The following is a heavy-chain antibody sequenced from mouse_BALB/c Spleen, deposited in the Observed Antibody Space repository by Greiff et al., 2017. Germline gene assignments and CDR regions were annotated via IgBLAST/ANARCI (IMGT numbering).Heavy chain of an antibody. Sequence: EVQLVESGGGLVKPGGSLKLSCAAFGFAFSSYVMYWVHPTPEKRLEWVAYISSGGGSTYYPDTVKGRITISIANANTTLYLQMSSLRSEDTAMYYCSRGLYGNYYYYAIDYWGQGTSVTVSS. D-gene: IGHD2-1*01. V-gene: IGHV5-12-1*01. CDR2: ISSGGGST. CDR1: GFAFSSYV. CDR3: SRGLYGNYYYYAIDY. J-gene: IGHJ4*01.